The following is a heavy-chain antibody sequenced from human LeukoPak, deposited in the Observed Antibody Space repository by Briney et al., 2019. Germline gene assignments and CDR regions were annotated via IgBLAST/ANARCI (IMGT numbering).Heavy chain of an antibody. V-gene: IGHV1-69*01. CDR1: GGTFSSYA. Sequence: ASVKVSCKASGGTFSSYAVSWVRQAPGQGLEWMGGIIPIFGTANYAQKFQGRVTITADESTSTAYMELSSLRSEDTAVYYCARDLSAYCGGDCYSNWFDPWGQGTLVTVSS. J-gene: IGHJ5*02. CDR3: ARDLSAYCGGDCYSNWFDP. D-gene: IGHD2-21*02. CDR2: IIPIFGTA.